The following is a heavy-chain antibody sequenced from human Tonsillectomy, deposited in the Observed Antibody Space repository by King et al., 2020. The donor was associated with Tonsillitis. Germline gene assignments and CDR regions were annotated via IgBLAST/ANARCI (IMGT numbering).Heavy chain of an antibody. CDR1: GFIFSDYY. J-gene: IGHJ2*01. Sequence: VQLVESGGGLVKPGGSLRLSCAASGFIFSDYYMSWIRQAPGKGLEWISYIRGDSGYINYADSLRGRFTISRDNAKNSLYLQMNSLRAEDTALYYCARVPKLEDWYFDLWGRGTLVTVSS. D-gene: IGHD1-1*01. CDR2: IRGDSGYI. CDR3: ARVPKLEDWYFDL. V-gene: IGHV3-11*05.